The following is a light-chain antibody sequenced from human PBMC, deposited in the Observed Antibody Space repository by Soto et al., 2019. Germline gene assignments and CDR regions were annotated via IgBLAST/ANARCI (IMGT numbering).Light chain of an antibody. Sequence: DIQMTQSPSTLSGSVGDRVTITCRASQTISSWLAWYQQKPGKAPKLLIYKASTLKSGVPSRFSGSGSGTEFTLTISSLQPDDFATYYCQLYTSYSEAFGQGTKV. V-gene: IGKV1-5*03. J-gene: IGKJ1*01. CDR1: QTISSW. CDR2: KAS. CDR3: QLYTSYSEA.